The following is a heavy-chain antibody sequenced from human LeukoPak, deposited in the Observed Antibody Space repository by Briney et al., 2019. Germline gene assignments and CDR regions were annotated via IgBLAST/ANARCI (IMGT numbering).Heavy chain of an antibody. D-gene: IGHD3-10*01. V-gene: IGHV4-59*01. J-gene: IGHJ3*02. Sequence: SETLSLXCWVSGGSISSYHWSWIRQPPGKGLEWVGYIHYRGSTNYNPSLKSRVTISVDTSKNQFSLKLSSVTAADTAVYYCARGKYSAKYGSGSYYNRNGAFDIWGQGTMVTVSS. CDR3: ARGKYSAKYGSGSYYNRNGAFDI. CDR1: GGSISSYH. CDR2: IHYRGST.